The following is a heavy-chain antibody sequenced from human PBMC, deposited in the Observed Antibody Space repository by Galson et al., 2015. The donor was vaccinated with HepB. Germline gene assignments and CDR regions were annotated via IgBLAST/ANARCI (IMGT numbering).Heavy chain of an antibody. Sequence: PALVKPTQTLTLTCTFSGFSLSTSGVGVGWIRQPPGKALEWLALIYWDDDKRYSPSLKSRLTITKDTSKNQVVLTMTNMDPVDTATYYCAQRRIAVAGPNWFDPWGQGTLVTVSS. D-gene: IGHD6-19*01. CDR3: AQRRIAVAGPNWFDP. V-gene: IGHV2-5*02. CDR1: GFSLSTSGVG. J-gene: IGHJ5*02. CDR2: IYWDDDK.